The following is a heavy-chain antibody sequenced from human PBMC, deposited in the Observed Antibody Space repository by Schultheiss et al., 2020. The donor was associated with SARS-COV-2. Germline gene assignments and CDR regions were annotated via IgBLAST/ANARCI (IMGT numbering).Heavy chain of an antibody. V-gene: IGHV3-23*01. CDR2: ITASGATT. J-gene: IGHJ4*02. Sequence: GGSLRLSCAASGFTFSRCAMSWVRQSPEKGLEWVSIITASGATTYYADSVKGRFTTTRDNSKNTIHLQMNSLRAEDTAVYYCAKSNPDSPYPFDYWSQGSRVTVSS. CDR3: AKSNPDSPYPFDY. D-gene: IGHD2-21*01. CDR1: GFTFSRCA.